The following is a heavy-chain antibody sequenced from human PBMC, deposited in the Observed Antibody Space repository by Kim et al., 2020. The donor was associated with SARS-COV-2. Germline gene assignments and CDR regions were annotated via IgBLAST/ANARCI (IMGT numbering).Heavy chain of an antibody. CDR1: GVTFSRCV. D-gene: IGHD3-10*01. V-gene: IGHV3-23*01. Sequence: GGSLRLSCAVTGVTFSRCVMSWVRQASGKGLEWVSAIEGTSTYTSYADSVKGRFTISRDNSRSTLYLQMSDLRAEDTALYYCAKGLIRSGNFQPFDIWGQGTTVTVSS. J-gene: IGHJ3*02. CDR2: IEGTSTYT. CDR3: AKGLIRSGNFQPFDI.